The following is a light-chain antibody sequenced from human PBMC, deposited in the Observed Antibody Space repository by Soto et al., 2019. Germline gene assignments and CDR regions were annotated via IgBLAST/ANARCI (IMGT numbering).Light chain of an antibody. CDR1: SSDVGGYNY. J-gene: IGLJ2*01. CDR3: CSYAGNYTFV. Sequence: QSVLTQPRSVSGSPGQSVTTSCTGTSSDVGGYNYVSWYQQHPGKAPKLMIYAVSKRPSGVPDRFSGSKSGNTASLTISGLQAEDEADYYCCSYAGNYTFVFGGGTKLTVL. V-gene: IGLV2-11*01. CDR2: AVS.